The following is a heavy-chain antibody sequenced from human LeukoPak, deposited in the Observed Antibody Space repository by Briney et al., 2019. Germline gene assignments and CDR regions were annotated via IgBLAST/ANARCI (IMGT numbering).Heavy chain of an antibody. CDR3: ARGGYCTTALCYAMNAFDI. Sequence: GGSLRLSCAASGFNFHSHEMNWVRQAPGKGLEFISYISPSGTTMYYADSVKGRFTISRDNAKNSLFLQMNRLRAEDTAVYYCARGGYCTTALCYAMNAFDIWGQGTMVTVSS. V-gene: IGHV3-48*03. D-gene: IGHD2-2*03. J-gene: IGHJ3*02. CDR1: GFNFHSHE. CDR2: ISPSGTTM.